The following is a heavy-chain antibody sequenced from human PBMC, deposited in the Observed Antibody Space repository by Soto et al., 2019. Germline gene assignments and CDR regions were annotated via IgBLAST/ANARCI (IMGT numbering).Heavy chain of an antibody. CDR2: IYTSGSN. CDR3: AMGPGFWSDHTPFDY. D-gene: IGHD3-3*01. CDR1: GGSISSCY. Sequence: ETLSLTYTVSGGSISSCYWSWIRQPAGKGLEWIGRIYTSGSNNYNPSLKSRVTMSVDTSKTQFSLKLSSVTAADTAVYYCAMGPGFWSDHTPFDYWGQGTLVTVS. J-gene: IGHJ4*02. V-gene: IGHV4-4*07.